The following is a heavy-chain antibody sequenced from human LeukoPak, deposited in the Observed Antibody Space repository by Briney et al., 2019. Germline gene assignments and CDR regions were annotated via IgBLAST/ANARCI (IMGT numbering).Heavy chain of an antibody. Sequence: SETLSLTCTVSGGSIRIYYWSWIRQPPGKGLEWIRDIYYSGRTNYKPSLKSRVTILVDTSKNQFSLRLSSVTAADTAVYYCARVLTEYSSSRCLDFWGQGALVTVSS. CDR1: GGSIRIYY. V-gene: IGHV4-59*01. J-gene: IGHJ4*02. D-gene: IGHD6-13*01. CDR3: ARVLTEYSSSRCLDF. CDR2: IYYSGRT.